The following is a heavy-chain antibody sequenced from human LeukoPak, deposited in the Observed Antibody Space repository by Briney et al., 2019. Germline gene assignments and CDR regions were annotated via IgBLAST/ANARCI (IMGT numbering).Heavy chain of an antibody. CDR2: MNPNSGNT. D-gene: IGHD3-10*01. CDR3: ARQVTYYYGSGSFVYYTDV. Sequence: ASVKVSCKASGYTFTSYDINWVRQATGQGLEWMGWMNPNSGNTGYAQKFQGRVTMTRNTSISTAYMELSSLRSEDTAVYYCARQVTYYYGSGSFVYYTDVWGKGTTVTVSS. V-gene: IGHV1-8*01. J-gene: IGHJ6*03. CDR1: GYTFTSYD.